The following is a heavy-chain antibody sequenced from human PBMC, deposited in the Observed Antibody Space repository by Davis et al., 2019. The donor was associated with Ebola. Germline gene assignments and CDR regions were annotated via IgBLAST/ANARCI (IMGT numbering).Heavy chain of an antibody. CDR1: GGSISSYY. CDR2: IYYSGTT. D-gene: IGHD3-9*01. Sequence: PSETLSLTCTVSGGSISSYYWSWIRQPPGKGLEWIGYIYYSGTTNYSPSLKSRVTISVDTSKNQFSLKLRSVTAADTAVYYCARAGYFRYYFDYWGQGTLVTVSS. V-gene: IGHV4-59*01. CDR3: ARAGYFRYYFDY. J-gene: IGHJ4*02.